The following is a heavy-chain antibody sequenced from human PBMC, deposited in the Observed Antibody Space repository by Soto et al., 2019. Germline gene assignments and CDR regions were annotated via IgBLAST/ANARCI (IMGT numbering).Heavy chain of an antibody. CDR3: AREGGTMVRGFIITYYYMDV. J-gene: IGHJ6*03. D-gene: IGHD3-10*01. CDR2: ISSSGSTI. CDR1: GFTFSDYY. Sequence: QVQLVESGGGLVKPGGSLRLSCAASGFTFSDYYMSWIRQAPGKGLEWVSYISSSGSTIYYADSVKGRFTISRDNAKNSLYLQMNSLRAEDTAVYYCAREGGTMVRGFIITYYYMDVWGKGTTVTVSS. V-gene: IGHV3-11*01.